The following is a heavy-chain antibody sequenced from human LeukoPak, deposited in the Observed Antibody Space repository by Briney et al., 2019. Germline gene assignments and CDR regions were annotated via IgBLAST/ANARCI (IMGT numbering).Heavy chain of an antibody. D-gene: IGHD1-26*01. CDR1: GGSISSGSYY. CDR2: IYTSGST. V-gene: IGHV4-61*02. J-gene: IGHJ6*03. Sequence: SQTLSLTCTVSGGSISSGSYYWSWIRQPAGKGLEWIGRIYTSGSTNYNPSLKSRVTISVDTSKNQFSLKLSSVTAADTAVYYCARAHSGSTLDYYYYYYMDVWGKGTTATVSS. CDR3: ARAHSGSTLDYYYYYYMDV.